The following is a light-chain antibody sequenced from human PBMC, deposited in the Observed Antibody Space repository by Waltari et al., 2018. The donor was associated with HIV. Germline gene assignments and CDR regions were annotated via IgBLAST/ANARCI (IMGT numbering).Light chain of an antibody. CDR1: QAVANK. J-gene: IGKJ3*01. CDR2: DAS. Sequence: DIQMTQSPSSLSASVGDRVSITCRASQAVANKVNWFQQKPGKAPKVLIYDASRLPNGVASRFIGSGSVTDFTLTINGVQPDDFASYFCQQRSSFPLTFGPGTKVDVK. CDR3: QQRSSFPLT. V-gene: IGKV1-39*01.